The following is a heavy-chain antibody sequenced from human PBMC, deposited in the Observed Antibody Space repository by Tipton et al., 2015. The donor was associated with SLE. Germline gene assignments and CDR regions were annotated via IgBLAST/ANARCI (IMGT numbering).Heavy chain of an antibody. Sequence: CAVYGGSFSGYYWSWIRQPPGKGLEWIGEINHSGSTKYNPSLKSRVTISVDTSKNQFSLKVSSVTAADTAVYYCAREPVYYYYYMDVWGKGTTVTVSS. CDR3: AREPVYYYYYMDV. CDR2: INHSGST. CDR1: GGSFSGYY. V-gene: IGHV4-34*01. J-gene: IGHJ6*03.